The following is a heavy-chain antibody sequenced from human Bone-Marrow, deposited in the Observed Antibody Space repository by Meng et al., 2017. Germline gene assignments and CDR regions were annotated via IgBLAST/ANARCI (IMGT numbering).Heavy chain of an antibody. CDR2: INHSGST. D-gene: IGHD4-23*01. CDR1: GGYFSGYY. V-gene: IGHV4-34*01. CDR3: ARGVASPIFSTVVTPAFDY. Sequence: QLWAAVLLKPSETRSLTCAVDGGYFSGYYWSWIRQPPGKGLDWIGEINHSGSTNYNPSLKSRVTISVDTSKNQFSLKLSSVTAADTAVYYCARGVASPIFSTVVTPAFDYWGQGTLVTVSS. J-gene: IGHJ4*02.